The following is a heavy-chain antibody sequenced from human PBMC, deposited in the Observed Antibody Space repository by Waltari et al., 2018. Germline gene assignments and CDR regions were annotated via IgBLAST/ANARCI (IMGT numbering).Heavy chain of an antibody. V-gene: IGHV3-53*01. CDR1: GFTVRTNF. CDR2: IYSGGNT. J-gene: IGHJ4*02. Sequence: EVQLVASGGNLIQPGGSLRLSCAASGFTVRTNFISWVRQAPGKGLEWVSIIYSGGNTYYAGSVKGRFTISRDNYKNMVYLEMNSLRAEDTAVCYCAKQSPSYTRGWYPLESWGPGTLVTVSP. D-gene: IGHD6-19*01. CDR3: AKQSPSYTRGWYPLES.